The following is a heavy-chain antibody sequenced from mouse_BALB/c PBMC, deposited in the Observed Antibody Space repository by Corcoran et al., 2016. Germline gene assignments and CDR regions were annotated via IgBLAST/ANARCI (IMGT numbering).Heavy chain of an antibody. CDR3: ARSSGSWFAY. J-gene: IGHJ3*01. CDR1: GYTFTSYW. Sequence: QVQLQQPGAELVKPGAPVKLSCKASGYTFTSYWMNWVKQRPGRGLEWIGRIDPSDSETHYNQKFKDKATLTVDKSSSTAYIQLNSLTSEDSAVYYCARSSGSWFAYWGQGTLVTVSA. CDR2: IDPSDSET. V-gene: IGHV1-69*02. D-gene: IGHD3-1*01.